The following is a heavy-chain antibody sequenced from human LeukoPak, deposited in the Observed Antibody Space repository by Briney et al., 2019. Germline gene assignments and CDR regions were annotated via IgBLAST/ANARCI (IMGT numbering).Heavy chain of an antibody. CDR2: INPNSGGT. Sequence: ASVKVSCKASGYTITGYYMHWVRQAPGQGLEWMGWINPNSGGTNYAQKFQGRVTMTRDTSISTAYMELSRLRSDDMAVYYCAREKDLVTGTTEFDYWGQGTLVTVSS. D-gene: IGHD1-7*01. CDR3: AREKDLVTGTTEFDY. V-gene: IGHV1-2*02. CDR1: GYTITGYY. J-gene: IGHJ4*02.